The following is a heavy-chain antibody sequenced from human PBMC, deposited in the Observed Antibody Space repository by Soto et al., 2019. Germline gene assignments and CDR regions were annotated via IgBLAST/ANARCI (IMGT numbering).Heavy chain of an antibody. V-gene: IGHV1-8*01. Sequence: QVQLVQSGAEVKKPGASVKVSCKASGYTFTSYDINWVRQATAQGLEWMGWMNPNSGNTGYAQKFQGRVTMTRNTSISTAYMELRSLRSEDTAVYYCARWADGSYYCGMDVWGQGTTVTVSS. CDR1: GYTFTSYD. D-gene: IGHD2-2*03. CDR3: ARWADGSYYCGMDV. J-gene: IGHJ6*02. CDR2: MNPNSGNT.